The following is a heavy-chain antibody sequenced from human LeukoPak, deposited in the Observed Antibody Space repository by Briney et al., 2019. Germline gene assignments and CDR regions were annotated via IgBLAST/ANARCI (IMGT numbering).Heavy chain of an antibody. Sequence: SGGSLRLSCAASGFTLSSYEMNWVRQAPGKGLEWVSYISSSGSTIYYADSVQGRFTISRDNAQNSLYLQMSSLRAEDTAVYYCARNVYNFDYWGQGTLVTVSS. D-gene: IGHD3-10*02. V-gene: IGHV3-48*03. J-gene: IGHJ4*02. CDR1: GFTLSSYE. CDR3: ARNVYNFDY. CDR2: ISSSGSTI.